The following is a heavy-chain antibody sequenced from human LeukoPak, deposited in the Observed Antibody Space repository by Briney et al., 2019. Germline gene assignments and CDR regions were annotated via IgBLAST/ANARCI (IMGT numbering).Heavy chain of an antibody. D-gene: IGHD2-2*01. CDR1: GLTFSNAW. Sequence: GGSLRLSCAASGLTFSNAWMSWVRQAPGKGLEWVAFIRYDGSDKYYADSVKGRFTISRDNSKNTLSLQMNSLRAEDTAVYFCAKDLILYCSSASCYGEHAFDIWGQGTMVTVSS. CDR3: AKDLILYCSSASCYGEHAFDI. CDR2: IRYDGSDK. V-gene: IGHV3-30*02. J-gene: IGHJ3*02.